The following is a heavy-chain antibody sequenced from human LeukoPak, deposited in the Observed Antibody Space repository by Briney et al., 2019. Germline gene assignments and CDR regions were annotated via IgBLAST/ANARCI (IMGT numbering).Heavy chain of an antibody. CDR1: GYTFTGYY. CDR3: VRAAAITYPDY. CDR2: INPNSGGT. V-gene: IGHV1-2*06. J-gene: IGHJ4*02. D-gene: IGHD5-12*01. Sequence: ASVKVSCKASGYTFTGYYMHWVRQAPGQGLEWMGRINPNSGGTNYAQNFQGRVTMTRDTSISTAYMELSSLRSDDTAIYYCVRAAAITYPDYWGQGTLVTVSS.